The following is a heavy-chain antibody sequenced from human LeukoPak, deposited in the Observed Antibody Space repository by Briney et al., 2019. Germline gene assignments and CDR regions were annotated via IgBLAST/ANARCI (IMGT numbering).Heavy chain of an antibody. V-gene: IGHV3-33*01. Sequence: GGSLRLSCAASGFTFSSYGMHWVRQAPGKGLEWVAVIWYDGSNKYYADSVKGRFTISRDNSKNALYLQMNSLRAEDTAVYYCARDSSSWSRAPLYGWGQGTLVTVSS. CDR2: IWYDGSNK. J-gene: IGHJ4*02. D-gene: IGHD6-13*01. CDR3: ARDSSSWSRAPLYG. CDR1: GFTFSSYG.